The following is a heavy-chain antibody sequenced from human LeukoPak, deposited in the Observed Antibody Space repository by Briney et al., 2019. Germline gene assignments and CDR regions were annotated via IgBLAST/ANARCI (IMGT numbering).Heavy chain of an antibody. J-gene: IGHJ4*02. Sequence: PSETLSLTCTVSGGSISSYYWGWIRQPPGKGLEWIGSIYHSGSTYYNPSLKSRVTISVDTSKNQFSLKLSSVTAADTAVYYCARSGPGIAAAEIDYWGQGTLVTVSS. CDR2: IYHSGST. CDR3: ARSGPGIAAAEIDY. D-gene: IGHD6-13*01. V-gene: IGHV4-38-2*02. CDR1: GGSISSYY.